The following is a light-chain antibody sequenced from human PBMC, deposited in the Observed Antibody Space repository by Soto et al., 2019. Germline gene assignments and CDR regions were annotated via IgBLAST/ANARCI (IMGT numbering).Light chain of an antibody. CDR2: EGS. V-gene: IGLV2-23*01. Sequence: QSALPQPASVSGSPGQSITISCTGTSSDVGSYNLVSWYQQHPGKDPKLMIYEGSKRPSGVSNRFSGSKSGNTASLTISGLQAEDEAAYYFGSYAGSSPPVFGGGTKLTV. CDR1: SSDVGSYNL. J-gene: IGLJ2*01. CDR3: GSYAGSSPPV.